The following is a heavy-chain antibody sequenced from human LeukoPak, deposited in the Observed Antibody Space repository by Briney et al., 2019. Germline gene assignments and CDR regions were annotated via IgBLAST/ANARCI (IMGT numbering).Heavy chain of an antibody. V-gene: IGHV3-48*01. CDR3: ADDFWSGYSDFGMDV. J-gene: IGHJ6*02. D-gene: IGHD3-3*01. CDR2: ISSSSSTI. CDR1: GFTFSSYS. Sequence: GGSLRLSCAASGFTFSSYSMNWVRQAPGKGLEWVSYISSSSSTIYYADSVEGRFTISRDNAKNSLYLQMNSLRAEDTAVYYCADDFWSGYSDFGMDVWGQGTTVTVSS.